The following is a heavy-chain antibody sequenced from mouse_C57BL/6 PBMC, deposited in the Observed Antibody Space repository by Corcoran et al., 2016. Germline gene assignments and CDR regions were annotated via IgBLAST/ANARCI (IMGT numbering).Heavy chain of an antibody. V-gene: IGHV1-81*01. Sequence: QVQLQQSGAELARPGASVKLSCKASGYTFTSYGISWVKQRTGQGLEWIGEIYPRSGNTYYNEKFKGKATLTADKSSSTAYMELRSLTSEDSAVYFCARRGVYYDYGGYFDVWGTGTTVTVSS. D-gene: IGHD2-4*01. CDR1: GYTFTSYG. CDR2: IYPRSGNT. J-gene: IGHJ1*03. CDR3: ARRGVYYDYGGYFDV.